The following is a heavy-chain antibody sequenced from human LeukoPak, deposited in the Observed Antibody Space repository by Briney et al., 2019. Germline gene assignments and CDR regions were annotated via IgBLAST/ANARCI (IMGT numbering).Heavy chain of an antibody. D-gene: IGHD1-26*01. CDR3: ASGGIKEKKRVPLDY. CDR1: GFTFSSYS. V-gene: IGHV3-21*01. Sequence: GGSLRLSCAASGFTFSSYSMNWVRQAPGKGLEWVSSISSSSSYIYYADSVKGRFTISRDNAKNSLYLQMNSLRAEDTAVYYCASGGIKEKKRVPLDYWGQGTLVTVSS. CDR2: ISSSSSYI. J-gene: IGHJ4*02.